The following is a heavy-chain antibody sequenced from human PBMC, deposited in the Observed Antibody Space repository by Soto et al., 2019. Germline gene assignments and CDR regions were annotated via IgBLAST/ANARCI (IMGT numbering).Heavy chain of an antibody. CDR1: GYTFTSHG. D-gene: IGHD6-19*01. V-gene: IGHV1-18*01. J-gene: IGHJ6*02. Sequence: ASVKVSCKASGYTFTSHGISWVRQAPGQGLEWMGWISAYNGNTNYAQKLQGRVTMTTDTSTSTAYMELRSLRSDDTAVYYCARDRGIAVAGFIGHYSYGMDVWGQGTTV. CDR3: ARDRGIAVAGFIGHYSYGMDV. CDR2: ISAYNGNT.